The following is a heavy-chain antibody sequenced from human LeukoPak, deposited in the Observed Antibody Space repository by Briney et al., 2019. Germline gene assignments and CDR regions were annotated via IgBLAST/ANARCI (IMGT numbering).Heavy chain of an antibody. CDR1: GYTFTSYY. Sequence: EASVKVSCKASGYTFTSYYMHWVRQAPGQGLEWMGIINPSGGSTSYAQKFQGRVTMTRDTSTSTVYMELSSLRSEDTAVYYCARCYCGGDCYYPCLDFDIWGQGTMVTVSS. V-gene: IGHV1-46*01. CDR3: ARCYCGGDCYYPCLDFDI. J-gene: IGHJ3*02. D-gene: IGHD2-21*02. CDR2: INPSGGST.